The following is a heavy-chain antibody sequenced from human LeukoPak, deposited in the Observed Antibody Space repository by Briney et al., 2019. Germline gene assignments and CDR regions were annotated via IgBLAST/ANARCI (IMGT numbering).Heavy chain of an antibody. CDR3: VKGGDYLTYYFDY. J-gene: IGHJ4*02. Sequence: PGGSLRLSCSASGFTFSSYAMHWVRQAPGKGLEYVSAISSNGGSTYYADSVKGRFTISRDNSKNTLYLQMSSLRAEDTSVYYCVKGGDYLTYYFDYWGQGTLVTVSS. V-gene: IGHV3-64D*06. D-gene: IGHD4-17*01. CDR2: ISSNGGST. CDR1: GFTFSSYA.